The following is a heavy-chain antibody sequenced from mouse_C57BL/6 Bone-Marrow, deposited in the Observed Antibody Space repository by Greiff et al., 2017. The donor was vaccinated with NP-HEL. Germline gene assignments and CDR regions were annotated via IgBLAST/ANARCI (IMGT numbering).Heavy chain of an antibody. V-gene: IGHV14-2*01. D-gene: IGHD2-1*01. CDR1: GFTFTDYY. CDR3: AANLLWYAWFAY. J-gene: IGHJ3*01. CDR2: IDPEDGGT. Sequence: EVQLQQSGAELVKPGASVKLSCTASGFTFTDYYMHWVKQRTEQGLEWIGRIDPEDGGTKYASKFQGKATITADTSSNTAYLQLSSLTSEDASVYYCAANLLWYAWFAYWGKGTLVTVSA.